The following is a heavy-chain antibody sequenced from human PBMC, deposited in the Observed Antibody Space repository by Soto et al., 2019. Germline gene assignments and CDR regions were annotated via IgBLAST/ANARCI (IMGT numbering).Heavy chain of an antibody. CDR2: ISYDGSNK. Sequence: GGSLRLSCAASGFTFSSYAMYWVRQAPGKGLEWVAVISYDGSNKYYADSVKGRFTISRDNSKNTLYLQMNSLRAEDTAVYYCARGPKTVVVTALGTEYFQHWGQGTLVTVSS. V-gene: IGHV3-30-3*01. D-gene: IGHD2-21*02. J-gene: IGHJ1*01. CDR1: GFTFSSYA. CDR3: ARGPKTVVVTALGTEYFQH.